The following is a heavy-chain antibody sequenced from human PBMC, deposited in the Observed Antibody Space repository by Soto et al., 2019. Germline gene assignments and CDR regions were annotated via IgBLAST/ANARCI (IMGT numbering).Heavy chain of an antibody. Sequence: EVQLLESGGGLVQPGGSLRLSCAASGFTFSSYAMSWVRQARGKGLEWVSAISGSGGSTYYADSVKGRFTISRDNSKNTLYLQMNSLRAEDTAVYYCAKVDYRNYYGMDVWGQGTTVIVSS. J-gene: IGHJ6*02. CDR1: GFTFSSYA. D-gene: IGHD3-16*01. V-gene: IGHV3-23*01. CDR3: AKVDYRNYYGMDV. CDR2: ISGSGGST.